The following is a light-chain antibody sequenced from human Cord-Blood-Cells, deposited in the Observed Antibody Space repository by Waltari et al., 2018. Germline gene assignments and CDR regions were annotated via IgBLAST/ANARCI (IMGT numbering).Light chain of an antibody. CDR3: SSYTSSSTHYV. V-gene: IGLV2-14*01. Sequence: QSALTQPASVSGPPGQSITIPCTGTSSDVGGYNYVSWYQQHPGKAPKLMIYEVSNRPSGVSNRFSGSKSGNTASLTISGLQAEDEADYYCSSYTSSSTHYVFGTGTKVTVL. CDR1: SSDVGGYNY. J-gene: IGLJ1*01. CDR2: EVS.